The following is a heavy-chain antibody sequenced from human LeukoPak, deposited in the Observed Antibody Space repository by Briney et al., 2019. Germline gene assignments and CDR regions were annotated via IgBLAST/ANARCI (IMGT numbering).Heavy chain of an antibody. CDR3: AKEGRGYGPSFDY. V-gene: IGHV3-30*02. D-gene: IGHD5-12*01. J-gene: IGHJ4*02. CDR1: GFTFSSYG. CDR2: IRYDGSNK. Sequence: PRGSLRLSCAASGFTFSSYGMHWVRQAPGKGLEWVAFIRYDGSNKYYADSVKGRFTISRDNSKNTLYLQMNSLRAEDTAVYYCAKEGRGYGPSFDYWGQGTLVTVSS.